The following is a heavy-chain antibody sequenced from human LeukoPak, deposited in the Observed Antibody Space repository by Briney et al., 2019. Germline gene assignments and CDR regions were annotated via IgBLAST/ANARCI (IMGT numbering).Heavy chain of an antibody. D-gene: IGHD3-22*01. CDR1: GYTFTSYG. Sequence: ASVKVSCKASGYTFTSYGISWVRQAPGQGLEWMGWISAYNGNTNYAQKLQGRVTMTTDTSTSTAYMELRSLRSDDTAVYYCARVTYYYDSSGYGPSYCFDYWGQGTLVTVSS. CDR3: ARVTYYYDSSGYGPSYCFDY. CDR2: ISAYNGNT. V-gene: IGHV1-18*01. J-gene: IGHJ4*02.